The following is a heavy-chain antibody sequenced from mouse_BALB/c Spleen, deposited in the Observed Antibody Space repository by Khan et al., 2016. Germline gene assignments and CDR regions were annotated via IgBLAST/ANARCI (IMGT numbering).Heavy chain of an antibody. CDR1: GYTFTNYG. V-gene: IGHV9-3*02. Sequence: QIQLVQSGPELKKPGETVKISCKASGYTFTNYGVHWVKQAPGKGLKWMGWINTNTGAPTYAEEFKGRFAISLECSASTAFLQIDSLKKEDTATYFCARWYGNYALDYWGQGTSVTVSS. CDR3: ARWYGNYALDY. CDR2: INTNTGAP. J-gene: IGHJ4*01. D-gene: IGHD2-10*02.